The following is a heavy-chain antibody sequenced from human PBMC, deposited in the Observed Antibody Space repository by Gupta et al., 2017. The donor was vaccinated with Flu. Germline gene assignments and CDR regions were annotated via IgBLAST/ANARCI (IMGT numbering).Heavy chain of an antibody. CDR3: ARVGIVVVPAARRSVDYYYYGMDV. J-gene: IGHJ6*02. Sequence: VQLVQSGAQVKKPGASVKVSCKASGYTITSYYMHWVRQAPGQGLEWMGIINPSGGSTSYAQKFQGRVTMTRDTSTSTVYMELSSLRSEDTAVYYCARVGIVVVPAARRSVDYYYYGMDVWGQGTTVTVSS. CDR1: GYTITSYY. CDR2: INPSGGST. D-gene: IGHD2-2*03. V-gene: IGHV1-46*01.